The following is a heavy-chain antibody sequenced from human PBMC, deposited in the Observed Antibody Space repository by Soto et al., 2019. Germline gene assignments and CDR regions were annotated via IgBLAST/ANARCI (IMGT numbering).Heavy chain of an antibody. D-gene: IGHD5-12*01. J-gene: IGHJ3*02. V-gene: IGHV3-23*01. CDR2: ISGGGGST. CDR1: GFNFSNYA. CDR3: AKVTRYSDYVSDAFDI. Sequence: EVQLLESGGGLVQPGGSLRLSCAASGFNFSNYAMSWVRQAPGKGLEWVSAISGGGGSTYYADSVKGRFTISSDNSQNTLYLQMNSLRAEDTAVYYCAKVTRYSDYVSDAFDIWGQGTMVTVSS.